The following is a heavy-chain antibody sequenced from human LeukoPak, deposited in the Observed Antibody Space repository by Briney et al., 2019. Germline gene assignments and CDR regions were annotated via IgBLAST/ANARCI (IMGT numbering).Heavy chain of an antibody. CDR1: GGSISSSSYY. Sequence: SETLSLTCTVSGGSISSSSYYWGWIRQPPGKGLEWIGSIYYSGSTYYNPSLKSRVTIPVDTSKNQFSLKLSSVTAADTAVYYCARSVATSRTPFDYWGQGTLVTVSS. J-gene: IGHJ4*02. V-gene: IGHV4-39*01. CDR3: ARSVATSRTPFDY. CDR2: IYYSGST. D-gene: IGHD5-12*01.